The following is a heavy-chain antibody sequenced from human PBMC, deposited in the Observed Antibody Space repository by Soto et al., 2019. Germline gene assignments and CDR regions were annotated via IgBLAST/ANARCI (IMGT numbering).Heavy chain of an antibody. Sequence: QVQLQESGPGLVKPSQTLSLTCTVSGGSINSGGYCWSWIRQHPGKGLDWIGCISYGGSTSYNPSLMSRVTISVDTPKHQFSLKLTSVTAADTAVYYCSRGILVWGQGALITVSS. CDR2: ISYGGST. V-gene: IGHV4-31*03. CDR1: GGSINSGGYC. CDR3: SRGILV. D-gene: IGHD5-18*01. J-gene: IGHJ4*02.